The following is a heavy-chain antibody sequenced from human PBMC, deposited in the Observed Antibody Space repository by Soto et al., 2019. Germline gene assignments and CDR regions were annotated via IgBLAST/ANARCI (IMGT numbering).Heavy chain of an antibody. V-gene: IGHV3-23*01. CDR2: ISGSGGST. D-gene: IGHD5-12*01. CDR1: GFTFSSYA. J-gene: IGHJ6*02. CDR3: VGGVEMATIDYYYYGMDV. Sequence: LRLSCAASGFTFSSYAMSWVRQAPGKGLEWVSAISGSGGSTYYADSVKGRFTISRDNSKNTLYLQMNSLRAEDTAVYYCVGGVEMATIDYYYYGMDVWGQGTTVTVSS.